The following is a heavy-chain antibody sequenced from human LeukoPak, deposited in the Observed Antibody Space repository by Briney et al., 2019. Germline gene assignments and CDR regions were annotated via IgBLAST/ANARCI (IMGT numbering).Heavy chain of an antibody. V-gene: IGHV3-30*01. D-gene: IGHD6-13*01. CDR1: GFSFSSYA. Sequence: PGRSLRLSCAASGFSFSSYAIHWVRQAPGKGLEWVAVISYDGSNKYYADSVKGRFTITRDNSKNTLYLQMNSLRAEDTAVYYCARASYSSSWYGGGWFDPWGQGTLVTVSS. J-gene: IGHJ5*02. CDR3: ARASYSSSWYGGGWFDP. CDR2: ISYDGSNK.